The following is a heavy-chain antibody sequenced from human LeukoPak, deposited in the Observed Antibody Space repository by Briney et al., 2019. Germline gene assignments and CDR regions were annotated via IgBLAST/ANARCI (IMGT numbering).Heavy chain of an antibody. Sequence: GASVKVSCKASGYTFTSYGISWVRQAPGQGLEWMGWISAYNGNTNYAQKLQGRVTMTTDTSTSTAYMELRSLRSDDTAVYYCARGICSGCSCYLGDAFDIWGQGTMVTVSS. CDR2: ISAYNGNT. D-gene: IGHD2-15*01. J-gene: IGHJ3*02. CDR3: ARGICSGCSCYLGDAFDI. V-gene: IGHV1-18*01. CDR1: GYTFTSYG.